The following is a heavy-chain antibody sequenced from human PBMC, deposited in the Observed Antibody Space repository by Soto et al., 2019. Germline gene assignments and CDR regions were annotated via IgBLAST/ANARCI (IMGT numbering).Heavy chain of an antibody. D-gene: IGHD1-26*01. Sequence: SVKVSCKASGGTFSSYTISWVRQAPGQGLEWMGRIIPILGIANYAQKIQGRVTITADKSTSTAYMELSSLKSDDTAVYYCARERKWEPLPYWGQGTLVTVSS. CDR3: ARERKWEPLPY. CDR1: GGTFSSYT. J-gene: IGHJ4*02. V-gene: IGHV1-69*04. CDR2: IIPILGIA.